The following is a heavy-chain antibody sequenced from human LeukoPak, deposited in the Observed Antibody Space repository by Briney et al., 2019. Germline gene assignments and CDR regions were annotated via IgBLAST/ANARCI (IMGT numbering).Heavy chain of an antibody. CDR2: INHSGST. Sequence: SETLSLTCAVSGGSISSINWWSWVRQPPGKGLEWIGEINHSGSTNYNPSLKSRVTISVDTSKNQFSLKLSSVTAADTAVYYYARGRSTAMPRGYYYYMDVWGKGTTVTVSS. V-gene: IGHV4-4*02. D-gene: IGHD5-18*01. CDR3: ARGRSTAMPRGYYYYMDV. J-gene: IGHJ6*03. CDR1: GGSISSINW.